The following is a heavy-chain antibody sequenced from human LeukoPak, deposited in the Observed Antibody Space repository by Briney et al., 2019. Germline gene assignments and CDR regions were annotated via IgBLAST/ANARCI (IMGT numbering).Heavy chain of an antibody. D-gene: IGHD3-22*01. CDR2: ISPIFGTA. CDR3: ARDGGYYYDSSGYYPGPFDY. V-gene: IGHV1-69*13. Sequence: SVKVSCKASGGAFSSYAISWVRQAPGPGLEWMGGISPIFGTANYAQKFMGGVTITADESTSTAYMELSSLRSEDTAVYYCARDGGYYYDSSGYYPGPFDYWGQGTLVTVSS. J-gene: IGHJ4*02. CDR1: GGAFSSYA.